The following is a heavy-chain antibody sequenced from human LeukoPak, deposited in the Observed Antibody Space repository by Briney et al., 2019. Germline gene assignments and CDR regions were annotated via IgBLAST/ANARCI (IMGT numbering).Heavy chain of an antibody. CDR1: GFTFSSNW. Sequence: GGSLRLSCAASGFTFSSNWMSWVRQTPGKGLEWVANIKQDGSEKYYVDSVKARFTISRDNAKNSLYLQLNSLRAEDTAVYYCARAKPKNMVRGLIMRRESRYYFDYWGQGTLVTVSS. CDR2: IKQDGSEK. V-gene: IGHV3-7*03. D-gene: IGHD3-10*01. J-gene: IGHJ4*02. CDR3: ARAKPKNMVRGLIMRRESRYYFDY.